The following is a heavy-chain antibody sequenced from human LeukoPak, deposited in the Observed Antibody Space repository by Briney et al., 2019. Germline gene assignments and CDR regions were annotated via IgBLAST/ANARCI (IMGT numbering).Heavy chain of an antibody. CDR2: ISSSSSTI. CDR3: ARDRSYYLDY. J-gene: IGHJ4*02. V-gene: IGHV3-48*04. CDR1: GFTFSSYS. Sequence: GGSLRLSCAASGFTFSSYSMNWVRQAPGKGLEWVSYISSSSSTIYYADSVKGRSTISRDNAKNSLYLQMNSLRAEDTAVYYCARDRSYYLDYWGQGTLVTVSS.